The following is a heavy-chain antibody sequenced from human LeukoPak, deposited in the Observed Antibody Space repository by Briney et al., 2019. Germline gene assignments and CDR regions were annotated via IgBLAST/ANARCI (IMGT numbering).Heavy chain of an antibody. Sequence: GGSLRLSCAASGFSFSGYWMSWVRQAPGKGLEWVANIKLDGSEKYYVDSVKGRFTISRDNAKNSLSLQMNSLRAEDTAMYYCARIGSTGYYPFYYYYMDVWGKGTTVTVSS. CDR2: IKLDGSEK. V-gene: IGHV3-7*03. CDR1: GFSFSGYW. D-gene: IGHD3-9*01. J-gene: IGHJ6*03. CDR3: ARIGSTGYYPFYYYYMDV.